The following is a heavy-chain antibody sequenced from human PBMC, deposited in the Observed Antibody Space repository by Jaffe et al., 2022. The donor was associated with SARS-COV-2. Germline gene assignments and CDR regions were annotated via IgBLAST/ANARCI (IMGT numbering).Heavy chain of an antibody. D-gene: IGHD3-10*01. CDR1: GDSISDYY. V-gene: IGHV4-59*01. CDR2: IHYSGAT. Sequence: QVQLQESGPGLVKPSETLSLTCTVSGDSISDYYWSWIRQPPGKGLECVGYIHYSGATYYNPSFKSRVTISVDTSNNQFSLKLTSVTAADTAVYYCARYVYSGSGRARHYYLDYWGQGTLVTVSS. CDR3: ARYVYSGSGRARHYYLDY. J-gene: IGHJ4*02.